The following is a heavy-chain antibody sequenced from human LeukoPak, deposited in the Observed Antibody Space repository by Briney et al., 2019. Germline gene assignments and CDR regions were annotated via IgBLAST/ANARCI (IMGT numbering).Heavy chain of an antibody. V-gene: IGHV3-7*04. Sequence: GGSLRLSCAASRFSFKGYWTSSVRQAPGKGLEWVANIKQDGSEKYYVDSVKGRFTISRDNAKSALYLQMNSLRAEDTALYYCARGTWNFDLWGRGTLLSVSS. CDR3: ARGTWNFDL. J-gene: IGHJ2*01. CDR2: IKQDGSEK. CDR1: RFSFKGYW.